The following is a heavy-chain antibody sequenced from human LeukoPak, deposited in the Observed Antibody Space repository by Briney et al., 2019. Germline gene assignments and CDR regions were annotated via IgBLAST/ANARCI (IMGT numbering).Heavy chain of an antibody. D-gene: IGHD6-13*01. J-gene: IGHJ4*02. CDR3: ARDDSSSSFLFDY. CDR1: GYSISSGYY. V-gene: IGHV4-38-2*02. Sequence: PSETLSLTCTVSGYSISSGYYWGWIRQPPGKGLEWIGSIYHSGSTYYNPSLKSRVTISVDTSKNQFSLKLSSVTAADTAVYYCARDDSSSSFLFDYWGQGTLVTVSS. CDR2: IYHSGST.